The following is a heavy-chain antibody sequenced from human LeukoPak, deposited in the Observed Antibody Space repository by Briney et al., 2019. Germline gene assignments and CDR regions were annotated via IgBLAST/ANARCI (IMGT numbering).Heavy chain of an antibody. CDR1: GFAFNSYA. Sequence: GGSLRLSCATSGFAFNSYAMTWVRQAPGKGLEWVSAISGSGGSTYYADSVKGRFTISRDNSKNTLYLQMNSLRAEDTAIYYCAQGLRGYYDSSGYPNWGQGTLVTVSS. V-gene: IGHV3-23*01. J-gene: IGHJ4*02. CDR3: AQGLRGYYDSSGYPN. CDR2: ISGSGGST. D-gene: IGHD3-22*01.